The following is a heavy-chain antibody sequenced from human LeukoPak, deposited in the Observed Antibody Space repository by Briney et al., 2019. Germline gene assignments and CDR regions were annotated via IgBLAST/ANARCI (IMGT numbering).Heavy chain of an antibody. CDR2: IYYSGST. V-gene: IGHV4-39*01. J-gene: IGHJ5*02. D-gene: IGHD2-21*02. CDR1: GGSISSSSYY. Sequence: SETLSLTCTVSGGSISSSSYYWGWIRQTPGRGLEWIGSIYYSGSTYYNPSLKSRVTISVDTSKNQFSLKLSSVTAADTAVYYCARHGPSLGVVTATSGFDLWGQGTLVTVSS. CDR3: ARHGPSLGVVTATSGFDL.